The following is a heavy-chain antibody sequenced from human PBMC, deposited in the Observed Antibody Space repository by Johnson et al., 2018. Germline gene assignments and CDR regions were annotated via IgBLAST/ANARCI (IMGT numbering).Heavy chain of an antibody. V-gene: IGHV3-48*03. CDR1: GFTFDDYA. J-gene: IGHJ6*03. CDR3: ARGYYYYYMDV. CDR2: ISSSHNAM. Sequence: VQLVQSGGGLVQPGRSLRLSSAGSGFTFDDYAMHWVRQAPGKGLEWVSYISSSHNAMYYAGSVKGRFTISRDIARNSLFLQMNSLRVEDTAVYYCARGYYYYYMDVWGRGTTVTVSS.